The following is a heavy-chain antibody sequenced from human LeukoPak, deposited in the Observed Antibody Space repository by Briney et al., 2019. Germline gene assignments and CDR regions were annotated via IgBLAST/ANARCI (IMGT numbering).Heavy chain of an antibody. CDR1: GFTFSSYA. Sequence: PGGSLRLSCAASGFTFSSYAMHWVRQAPGKGLEWVAVISYDGSNKYYADSVKGRFTVSRNNAIDSLYLQMDSLGAEDTAVYYCARIGTTVAAGTADYWGQGTQVTVSS. CDR3: ARIGTTVAAGTADY. V-gene: IGHV3-30*14. J-gene: IGHJ4*02. D-gene: IGHD6-13*01. CDR2: ISYDGSNK.